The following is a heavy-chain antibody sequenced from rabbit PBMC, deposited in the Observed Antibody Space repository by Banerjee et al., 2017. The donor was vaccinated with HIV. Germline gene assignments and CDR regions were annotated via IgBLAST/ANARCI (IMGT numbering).Heavy chain of an antibody. J-gene: IGHJ4*01. CDR2: IWTGSSDST. Sequence: QSLEESGGDLVKPGASLTLTCTASGFSFSNKYVMCWVHQAPGKGLEWIGCIWTGSSDSTYYASWAKGRFTISKTSSTTVTLQMTSLTAADTATYFCARDLAGVIGWNFGLWGPGTLVTVS. V-gene: IGHV1S40*01. CDR3: ARDLAGVIGWNFGL. CDR1: GFSFSNKYV. D-gene: IGHD4-1*01.